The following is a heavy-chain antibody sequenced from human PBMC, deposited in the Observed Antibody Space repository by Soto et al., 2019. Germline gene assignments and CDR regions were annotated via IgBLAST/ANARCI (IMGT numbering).Heavy chain of an antibody. CDR2: MNTDTGNT. CDR1: GYTFTTYD. CDR3: ARALGYSSTSRLDL. Sequence: QVPLVQSGAEVEKPGASVKVSCKASGYTFTTYDSNWVRQAPGHGLEWMGWMNTDTGNTGYAQKFQGRVTMTRDTSISTAFMALSGLTAEDTAVYYCARALGYSSTSRLDLWGQGTLVTVSS. D-gene: IGHD6-19*01. V-gene: IGHV1-8*01. J-gene: IGHJ4*02.